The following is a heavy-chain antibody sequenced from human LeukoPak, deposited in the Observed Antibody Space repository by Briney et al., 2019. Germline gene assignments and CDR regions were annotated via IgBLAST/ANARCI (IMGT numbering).Heavy chain of an antibody. V-gene: IGHV3-7*01. D-gene: IGHD1-26*01. CDR2: IHKAGSES. CDR1: GFTFTDYW. J-gene: IGHJ4*02. CDR3: ARVGTWELQRVFDY. Sequence: GGSLRLSCAASGFTFTDYWMTWVRQVPGKGLEWVANIHKAGSESYYVDSVKGRFAISRDNAKNSLYLQLSSLRVDDTAVYYCARVGTWELQRVFDYWGQGTLVTVSS.